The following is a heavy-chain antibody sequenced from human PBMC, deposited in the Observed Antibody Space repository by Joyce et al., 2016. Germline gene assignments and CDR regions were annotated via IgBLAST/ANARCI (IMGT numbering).Heavy chain of an antibody. D-gene: IGHD1-26*01. CDR3: ARGGDWDYDAFNM. J-gene: IGHJ3*02. V-gene: IGHV1-46*01. CDR2: INPSGGRT. CDR1: GYSFTSNY. Sequence: QVRLVQSGPEVKKPGASVKVSCKTSGYSFTSNYMHWVRQAPGQRLEWRGVINPSGGRTDYAPKFRGRVTMTRDTSTSTVHMELNRLRSEDTAVYYCARGGDWDYDAFNMWGQGTMVIVSS.